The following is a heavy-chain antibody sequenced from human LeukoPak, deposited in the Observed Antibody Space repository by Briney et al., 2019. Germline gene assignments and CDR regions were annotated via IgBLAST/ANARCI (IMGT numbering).Heavy chain of an antibody. D-gene: IGHD2-8*01. CDR1: GFTFSSYA. V-gene: IGHV3-23*01. CDR3: AKELYCTNGACSNYFDY. CDR2: ISGSGGST. J-gene: IGHJ4*02. Sequence: GSLRLSCVASGFTFSSYAMSWVRPAPGKGLDWVSTISGSGGSTYYADSVKGRFTIPRDNSKNTLYLQMNSLRAEDTAVYYCAKELYCTNGACSNYFDYWGQGTLVTVSS.